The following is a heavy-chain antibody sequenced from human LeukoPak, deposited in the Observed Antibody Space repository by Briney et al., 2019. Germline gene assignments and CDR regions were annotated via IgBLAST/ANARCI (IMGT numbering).Heavy chain of an antibody. CDR1: GLTFSSYG. J-gene: IGHJ4*02. D-gene: IGHD5-24*01. CDR3: TNGPSKDGYNYSFDY. CDR2: IPYDETNK. V-gene: IGHV3-30*02. Sequence: GGSLRLSCAVTGLTFSSYGMNWIRQAPGKGPEWVAFIPYDETNKYYADSVKGRFTISRDKSKNTLYLQMNSLRPEDTAVYYCTNGPSKDGYNYSFDYWGQGTLVTVSS.